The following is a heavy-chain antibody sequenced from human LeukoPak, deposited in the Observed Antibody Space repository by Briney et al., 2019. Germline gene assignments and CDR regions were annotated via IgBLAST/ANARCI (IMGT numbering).Heavy chain of an antibody. D-gene: IGHD1-7*01. Sequence: PGRSLRLSCAASGFTFSSYGMHWVRQAPGKGLEWVAVISYDGSNKYYADSVKGRFTISRDNSKNTLYLQMNSLRAEDTAVYYCAKDLGELPYYFDYWGQGTLVTVSS. CDR1: GFTFSSYG. V-gene: IGHV3-30*18. CDR2: ISYDGSNK. CDR3: AKDLGELPYYFDY. J-gene: IGHJ4*02.